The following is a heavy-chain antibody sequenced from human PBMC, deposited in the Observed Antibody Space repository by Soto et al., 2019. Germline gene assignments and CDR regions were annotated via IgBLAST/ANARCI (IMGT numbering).Heavy chain of an antibody. CDR3: ARVLEVAVAGA. V-gene: IGHV3-30*04. CDR1: GFTFSSYA. J-gene: IGHJ5*02. CDR2: ISYDGSNK. Sequence: QVQLVESGGGVVQPGRSLRLSCAASGFTFSSYAMHWVRQAPGKGLEWVAVISYDGSNKYYADSVKGRFTISRDNSKNSLYLQINSLRAEDTAVYYCARVLEVAVAGAWGQVTLVTVSS. D-gene: IGHD6-19*01.